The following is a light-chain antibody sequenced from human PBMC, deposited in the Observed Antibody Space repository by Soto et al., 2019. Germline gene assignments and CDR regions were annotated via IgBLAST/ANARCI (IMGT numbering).Light chain of an antibody. V-gene: IGLV2-14*01. J-gene: IGLJ2*01. CDR2: EVS. CDR3: SSFGGTIRV. CDR1: SSDVGGYDY. Sequence: QSALTQPASVSGSPGQSITISCTGTSSDVGGYDYVSWYQQYPGKAPKLMIYEVSSRPSGVSNRFSGSKSGNTVSLTISGLQAEDEADYYCSSFGGTIRVFGGGTKLTVL.